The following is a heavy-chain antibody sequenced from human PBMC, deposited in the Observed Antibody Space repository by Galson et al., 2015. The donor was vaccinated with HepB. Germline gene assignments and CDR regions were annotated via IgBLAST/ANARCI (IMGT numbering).Heavy chain of an antibody. J-gene: IGHJ4*02. D-gene: IGHD6-19*01. V-gene: IGHV3-23*01. CDR3: AKVFPEKTDGWYRQALYYFDS. CDR2: ITPTGNNT. CDR1: GFTFSCYA. Sequence: SLRLSCAASGFTFSCYAMSWVRQAPGTALEWSSAITPTGNNTYSADSMKGRFLISRDNSQNTLFLQMNSLRADDTAIDFCAKVFPEKTDGWYRQALYYFDSWGQGTRVTVSS.